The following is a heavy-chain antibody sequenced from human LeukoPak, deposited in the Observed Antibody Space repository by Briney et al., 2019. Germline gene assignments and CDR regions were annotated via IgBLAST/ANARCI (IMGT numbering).Heavy chain of an antibody. V-gene: IGHV4-34*01. CDR3: AKAPYLSSGF. CDR1: GGSFSGYY. J-gene: IGHJ3*01. CDR2: IDHSGAT. Sequence: SETPSLTCAVYGGSFSGYYWSWIRQPPGKGLEWIGEIDHSGATNYNPSLRSRVTISLDTSKNQFSLTLSSITAADTAVYYCAKAPYLSSGFWGQGTMVTVSS. D-gene: IGHD3-22*01.